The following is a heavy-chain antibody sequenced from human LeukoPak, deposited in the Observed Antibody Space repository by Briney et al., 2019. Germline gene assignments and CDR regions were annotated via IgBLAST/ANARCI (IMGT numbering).Heavy chain of an antibody. CDR1: GFIFSSYA. D-gene: IGHD6-25*01. CDR2: LSRSGGST. V-gene: IGHV3-23*01. J-gene: IGHJ4*02. Sequence: GGSLRLSRAASGFIFSSYAMSWLRHAPGKGLEWFLALSRSGGSTHYVASVKGRLTISRDNSKNTLYLQMNRLRAEDTAVYYCAKAPPSGFDYWGQGTLVTVS. CDR3: AKAPPSGFDY.